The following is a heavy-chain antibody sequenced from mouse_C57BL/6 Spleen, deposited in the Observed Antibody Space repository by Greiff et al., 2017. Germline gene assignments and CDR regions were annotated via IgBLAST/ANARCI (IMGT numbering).Heavy chain of an antibody. CDR3: ARRARGYFDV. CDR1: GYTFTSSW. Sequence: QVHVKQPGAELVRPGSSVKLSCKASGYTFTSSWMDWVKQRPGQGLEWIGNIYPSDSETHYNQKFKDKATLTVDKSSSTAYMQLSSLTSEDSAVYYCARRARGYFDVWGTGTTVTVSS. J-gene: IGHJ1*03. D-gene: IGHD3-1*01. V-gene: IGHV1-61*01. CDR2: IYPSDSET.